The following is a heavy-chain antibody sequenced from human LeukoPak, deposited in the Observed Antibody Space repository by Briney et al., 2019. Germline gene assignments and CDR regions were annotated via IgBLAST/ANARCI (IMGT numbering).Heavy chain of an antibody. CDR2: ISAYNGNT. CDR3: ARDLYGDYDLRTPYYYYYYMDV. D-gene: IGHD4-17*01. CDR1: GYTFTSYG. J-gene: IGHJ6*03. V-gene: IGHV1-18*01. Sequence: ASVKVSCKASGYTFTSYGISWVRQAPGQGLEWMGWISAYNGNTNYAQKLQGRVTMTTDTSTSTAYMELRSLRSDDTAVYYCARDLYGDYDLRTPYYYYYYMDVWGKGTTVTISS.